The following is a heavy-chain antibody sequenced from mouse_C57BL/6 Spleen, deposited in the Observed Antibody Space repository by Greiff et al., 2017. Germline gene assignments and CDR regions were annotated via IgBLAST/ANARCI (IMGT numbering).Heavy chain of an antibody. CDR3: ARAPTMVTSYYFDY. CDR2: INYDGSST. J-gene: IGHJ2*01. CDR1: GFTFSDYY. Sequence: EVQVVESEGGLVQPGSSMKLSCTASGFTFSDYYMAWVRQVPEKGLEWVANINYDGSSTYYLDSLKSRFIISRDNAKNILYLQMSSLKSEDTATYYCARAPTMVTSYYFDYWGQGTTLTVSS. V-gene: IGHV5-16*01. D-gene: IGHD2-2*01.